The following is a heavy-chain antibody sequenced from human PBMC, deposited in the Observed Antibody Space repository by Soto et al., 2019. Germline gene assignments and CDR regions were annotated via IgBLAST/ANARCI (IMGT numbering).Heavy chain of an antibody. D-gene: IGHD3-22*01. Sequence: QVQLVQSGAEVKKPGSSVKVSCKASGGTFSSYAISWVRQAPGQGLEWMGGIIPIFGTANYAQKFQGRVTITADESTSTAYMELSSRRSEDTAVYYCARGRYYYDSSGYYSDYWGQGTLVTVSS. CDR1: GGTFSSYA. V-gene: IGHV1-69*01. CDR3: ARGRYYYDSSGYYSDY. CDR2: IIPIFGTA. J-gene: IGHJ4*02.